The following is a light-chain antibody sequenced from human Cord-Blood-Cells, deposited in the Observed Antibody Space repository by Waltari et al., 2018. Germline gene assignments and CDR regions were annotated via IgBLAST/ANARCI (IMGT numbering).Light chain of an antibody. J-gene: IGLJ3*02. V-gene: IGLV2-8*01. CDR2: EVS. Sequence: QSDLTQPPSASGSPGQSVTISCTGTSSDVGGYNYVSGYQQHPGNAPKLMIYEVSKRPSGVPDRFAGSNSGNTASLTVSGLQAEDEADYYCSSYAGSNNWVFGGGTKLTVL. CDR1: SSDVGGYNY. CDR3: SSYAGSNNWV.